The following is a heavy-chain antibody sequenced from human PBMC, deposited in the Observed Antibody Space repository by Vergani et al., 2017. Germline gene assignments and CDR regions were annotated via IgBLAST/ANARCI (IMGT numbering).Heavy chain of an antibody. J-gene: IGHJ5*02. D-gene: IGHD4-23*01. V-gene: IGHV1-46*01. Sequence: QAQLVQSGAEVKKPGASVKVSCKASGYTFTSYYMHWVRQAPGQGLEWMGIINPSGGSTSYAQKFQGRVTMTRDTSTSTVYMELSSLRSEDTAVYYCARGATLVTPPHRDWFDPWGQGTLVTVSS. CDR1: GYTFTSYY. CDR3: ARGATLVTPPHRDWFDP. CDR2: INPSGGST.